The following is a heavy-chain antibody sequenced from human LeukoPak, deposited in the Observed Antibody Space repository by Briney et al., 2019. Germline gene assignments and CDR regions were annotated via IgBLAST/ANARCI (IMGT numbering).Heavy chain of an antibody. Sequence: GGSLRLSCAASGFTFSDYYMSWIRQAPGKGLEWVSYISSSSSYTNYADSVKGRFTISRDNAKNSLYLQMNSLRAEDTAVYYCARDANSPRYSYGAIYYWGQGTLVTVSS. CDR1: GFTFSDYY. CDR2: ISSSSSYT. J-gene: IGHJ4*02. D-gene: IGHD5-18*01. CDR3: ARDANSPRYSYGAIYY. V-gene: IGHV3-11*06.